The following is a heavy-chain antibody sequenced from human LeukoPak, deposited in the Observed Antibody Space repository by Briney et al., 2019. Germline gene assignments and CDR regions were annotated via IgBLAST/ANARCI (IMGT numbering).Heavy chain of an antibody. Sequence: GGPLRLSCAASGFTVSSNYMNWVRQAPGKGLEWVSVIYGGGNIYYADSVKGRFTISRDNSKNTLYLQMNSLRAEDTAVYYCARGAGYNYPYYFDYWGQGTLVTVSS. CDR1: GFTVSSNY. J-gene: IGHJ4*02. CDR2: IYGGGNI. V-gene: IGHV3-53*01. CDR3: ARGAGYNYPYYFDY. D-gene: IGHD5-24*01.